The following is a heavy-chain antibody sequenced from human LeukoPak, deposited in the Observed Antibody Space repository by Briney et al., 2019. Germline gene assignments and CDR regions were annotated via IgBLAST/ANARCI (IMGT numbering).Heavy chain of an antibody. CDR3: ARAITYYYDSSGYGFDY. CDR2: INSDGSSI. Sequence: GGSLRLSCVASGFTFSRYWMHWVRQAPGKGLVWVSRINSDGSSITYADSVKGRFTISRDNAKNTLYLQMNSLRAEDTAVYYCARAITYYYDSSGYGFDYWGQGTLVTVSS. J-gene: IGHJ4*02. V-gene: IGHV3-74*03. D-gene: IGHD3-22*01. CDR1: GFTFSRYW.